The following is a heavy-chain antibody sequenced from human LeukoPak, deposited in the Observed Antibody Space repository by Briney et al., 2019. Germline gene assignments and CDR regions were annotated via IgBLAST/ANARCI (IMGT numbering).Heavy chain of an antibody. J-gene: IGHJ4*02. V-gene: IGHV1-46*01. CDR3: ARDHNLDC. Sequence: ASVKVSCKASGYTFTGYYIHWVRQAPGQGLEWMGIINPSGGSTTYAQKFQGRVTMTRDTSISTAYMELSRLRSDDTAVYYCARDHNLDCWGQGTLVTVSS. CDR2: INPSGGST. CDR1: GYTFTGYY.